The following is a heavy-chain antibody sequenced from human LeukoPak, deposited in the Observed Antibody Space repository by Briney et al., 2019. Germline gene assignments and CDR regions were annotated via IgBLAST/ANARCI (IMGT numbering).Heavy chain of an antibody. V-gene: IGHV3-9*01. Sequence: GGSLRLSCAASGFTFHDSSMHWVRQTPGNGLEWVSSINWNSDTIDYVDSVKGRFTTSRDNAKNSLYLQMNSLRTEETALYYCAKEGSVCTNGICRYFDQWGRGTLVTVSS. J-gene: IGHJ4*02. CDR1: GFTFHDSS. CDR3: AKEGSVCTNGICRYFDQ. CDR2: INWNSDTI. D-gene: IGHD2-8*01.